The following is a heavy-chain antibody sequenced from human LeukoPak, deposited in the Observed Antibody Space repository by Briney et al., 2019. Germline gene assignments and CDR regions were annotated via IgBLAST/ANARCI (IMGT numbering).Heavy chain of an antibody. D-gene: IGHD5-24*01. CDR2: ISISSNYI. CDR3: AKDIGSGMATSYFDY. J-gene: IGHJ4*02. Sequence: PGGSLRLSCAASGFTFSTYNMNWVRQAPGKGLEWVSSISISSNYIYYADSVKGRFTISRDNAKNSLYLQMNSLRAEDTALYYCAKDIGSGMATSYFDYWGQGTLVTVSS. CDR1: GFTFSTYN. V-gene: IGHV3-21*04.